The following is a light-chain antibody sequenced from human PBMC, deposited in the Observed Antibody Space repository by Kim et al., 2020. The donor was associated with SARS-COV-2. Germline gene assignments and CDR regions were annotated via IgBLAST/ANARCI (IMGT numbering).Light chain of an antibody. CDR3: QQSYSTLSIT. J-gene: IGKJ5*01. V-gene: IGKV1-39*01. CDR1: QSISSY. CDR2: AAS. Sequence: DIQMTQCPSSLSASVGDRVTITCRASQSISSYLNWYQQKPGKAPKLLIYAASSLQSGVPSRFSGSGSGTDFTLTISSLQPEDFATYYCQQSYSTLSITFGQGTRLEIK.